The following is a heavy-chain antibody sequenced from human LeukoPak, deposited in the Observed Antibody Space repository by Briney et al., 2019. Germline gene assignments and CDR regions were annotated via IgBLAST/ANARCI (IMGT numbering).Heavy chain of an antibody. CDR3: ARAAHYYDSLGAAFDL. CDR1: GFTFSTNA. D-gene: IGHD3-22*01. J-gene: IGHJ3*01. Sequence: GGSLRLSCAASGFTFSTNAMHWVRQAPGKGLEWVAVILYDGSNKYYADSVKGRFTISRDNSKNTLYLQMNSLRAEDTAVYYCARAAHYYDSLGAAFDLWGQGTMVTVSS. V-gene: IGHV3-30*03. CDR2: ILYDGSNK.